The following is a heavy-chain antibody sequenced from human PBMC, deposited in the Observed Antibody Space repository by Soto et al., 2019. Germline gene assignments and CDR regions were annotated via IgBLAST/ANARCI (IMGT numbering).Heavy chain of an antibody. Sequence: ASVKVSCMASGYTFTGYYMHWVRQAPGQGLEWMGWINPNSGGTNYAQKFQGWVTMTRDTSISTAYMELSRLRSDDTAVYYCARGGIAVAGLDYWGQGTLVTVSS. CDR2: INPNSGGT. CDR3: ARGGIAVAGLDY. J-gene: IGHJ4*02. CDR1: GYTFTGYY. V-gene: IGHV1-2*04. D-gene: IGHD6-19*01.